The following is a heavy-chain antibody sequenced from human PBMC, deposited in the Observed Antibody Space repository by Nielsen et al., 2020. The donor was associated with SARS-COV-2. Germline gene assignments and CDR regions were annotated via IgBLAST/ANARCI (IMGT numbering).Heavy chain of an antibody. CDR3: AKISGSQRHYFDF. Sequence: GESLKISCAGSGFTFSRHVMHWVRQAPGKGLEWVAIISFDGSEKFYAGSVKGRFIISRDNSKNTLYLQLNSLRAEDTAVFYCAKISGSQRHYFDFWGQGALVTVSS. D-gene: IGHD1-26*01. CDR2: ISFDGSEK. V-gene: IGHV3-30-3*01. J-gene: IGHJ4*02. CDR1: GFTFSRHV.